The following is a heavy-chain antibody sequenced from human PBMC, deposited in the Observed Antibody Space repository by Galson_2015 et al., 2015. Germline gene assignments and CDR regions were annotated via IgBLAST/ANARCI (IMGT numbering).Heavy chain of an antibody. CDR3: HGRYFDWLPPHWFDP. J-gene: IGHJ5*02. V-gene: IGHV3-15*01. CDR2: IKANTDGGTT. D-gene: IGHD3-9*01. CDR1: GFTFSNAR. Sequence: SLRLSCAASGFTFSNARMSGVRQAPGKGLEWVGRIKANTDGGTTDYAAPVKGRFTISRDDSKNALYLQMNSLKIEDIGVYYCHGRYFDWLPPHWFDPWGQGTLVTVSA.